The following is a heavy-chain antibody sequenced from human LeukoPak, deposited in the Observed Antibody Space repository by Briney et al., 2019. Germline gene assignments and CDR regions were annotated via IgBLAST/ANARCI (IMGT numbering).Heavy chain of an antibody. V-gene: IGHV5-51*01. CDR3: ATSQGTSGWAYYFDY. CDR1: GYSVTSYW. Sequence: GESLKISCKGSGYSVTSYWIGWVRQMPGKGLGWMGIIYPGDSDTRYSPSFQGQVTISADKSISPAYLQWSSLKASATAMYYCATSQGTSGWAYYFDYWGQGTLITVSS. CDR2: IYPGDSDT. J-gene: IGHJ4*02. D-gene: IGHD2-2*01.